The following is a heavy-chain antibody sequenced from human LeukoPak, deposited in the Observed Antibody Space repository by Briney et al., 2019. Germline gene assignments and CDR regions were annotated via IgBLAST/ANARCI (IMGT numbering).Heavy chain of an antibody. CDR2: ISYDGSNK. CDR3: ARDRAGYFYDSSGYYSDGMDV. CDR1: GFTFSSHA. D-gene: IGHD3-22*01. J-gene: IGHJ6*02. V-gene: IGHV3-30-3*01. Sequence: PGGSLRLSCAASGFTFSSHAMHWVRQAPGKGLEWVAVISYDGSNKDDADSVKGRFTISRDNSKNTLYLQMNSLRAEDTAVYYCARDRAGYFYDSSGYYSDGMDVWGQGTTVTVSS.